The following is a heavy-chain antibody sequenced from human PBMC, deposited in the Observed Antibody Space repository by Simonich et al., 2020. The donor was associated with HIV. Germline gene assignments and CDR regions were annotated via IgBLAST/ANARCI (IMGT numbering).Heavy chain of an antibody. CDR2: IYHSGGT. CDR1: GGSFSGYY. CDR3: ARDPRRGGVNPYIDY. V-gene: IGHV4-34*01. D-gene: IGHD1-1*01. J-gene: IGHJ4*02. Sequence: QVQLHQWGAGLLKPSETLSLTCAVYGGSFSGYYWSWIRQPPGKGLEWIGSIYHSGGTYYTPPLKSRVTISVDTSKTQFSLKLSSVTAADTAVYYCARDPRRGGVNPYIDYWGQGTLVTVSS.